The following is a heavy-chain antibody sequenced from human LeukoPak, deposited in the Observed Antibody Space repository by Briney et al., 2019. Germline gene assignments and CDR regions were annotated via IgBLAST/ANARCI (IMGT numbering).Heavy chain of an antibody. CDR3: AGYHQWFLNDR. V-gene: IGHV4-34*01. CDR2: IYPGETA. J-gene: IGHJ5*02. CDR1: AGSFSNYY. Sequence: SETLSLTCGVSAGSFSNYYWSWFRQSPGEGLEWIAEIYPGETAKYNPSLWSRVTISADTSKSQFSLTLSSVTAADTAVYYCAGYHQWFLNDRWGQGTLVTVSS. D-gene: IGHD2-8*01.